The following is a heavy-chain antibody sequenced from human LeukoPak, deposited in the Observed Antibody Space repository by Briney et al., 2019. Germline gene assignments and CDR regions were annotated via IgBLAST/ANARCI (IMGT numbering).Heavy chain of an antibody. Sequence: GGSLRLSCAASGFTFSSYAMSWVRQAPGKGLEWVSAISGSGGSTYYADSVKGRFTISRDNSKNTLYLQMNSLRAEDTDVYDCAISTGPFDYWGQGTLVTVSS. V-gene: IGHV3-23*01. CDR3: AISTGPFDY. J-gene: IGHJ4*02. CDR2: ISGSGGST. CDR1: GFTFSSYA. D-gene: IGHD1-1*01.